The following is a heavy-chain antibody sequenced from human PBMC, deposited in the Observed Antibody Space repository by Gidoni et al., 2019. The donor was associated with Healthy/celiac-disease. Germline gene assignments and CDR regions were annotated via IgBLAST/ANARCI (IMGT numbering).Heavy chain of an antibody. CDR3: ARTRTSSPYGY. V-gene: IGHV4-34*01. Sequence: QVQLQQWGAGLLKPSETLSLPCAVYGGSFSGYYWSWIRQPPGKGLEWIGEINHSGSTNYNPSLKSRVTISVDTSKNQFSLKLSSVTAADTAVYYCARTRTSSPYGYWGQGTLVTVSS. J-gene: IGHJ4*02. D-gene: IGHD4-17*01. CDR2: INHSGST. CDR1: GGSFSGYY.